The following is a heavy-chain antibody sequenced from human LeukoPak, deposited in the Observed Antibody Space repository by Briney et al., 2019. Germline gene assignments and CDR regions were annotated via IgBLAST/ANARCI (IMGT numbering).Heavy chain of an antibody. J-gene: IGHJ3*02. V-gene: IGHV3-30*18. CDR2: ISYDGNNE. CDR1: GFTFSTYG. CDR3: AKPYCSGGSCPHRLDAFDI. Sequence: GGSLRLSCAASGFTFSTYGMNWVRQAPGKGLEWVAVISYDGNNEYYADSVKGRFTISRDNSKNTLYLQMNSLRAEDTAVYYCAKPYCSGGSCPHRLDAFDIWGQGTMVTVSS. D-gene: IGHD2-15*01.